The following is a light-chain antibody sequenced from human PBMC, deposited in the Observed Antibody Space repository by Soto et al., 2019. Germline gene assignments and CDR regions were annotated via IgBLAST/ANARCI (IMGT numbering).Light chain of an antibody. CDR3: TSYTSSSTPV. J-gene: IGLJ1*01. CDR1: SSDVGGYNY. CDR2: EVS. Sequence: ALTQPASVSGSPGQAITISCTGTSSDVGGYNYVSWYQQHPGKAPKLMIYEVSDRPSGVSDRFSGSKSGNTASLTISGLQAEDEADYYCTSYTSSSTPVFGTGTKVTVL. V-gene: IGLV2-14*01.